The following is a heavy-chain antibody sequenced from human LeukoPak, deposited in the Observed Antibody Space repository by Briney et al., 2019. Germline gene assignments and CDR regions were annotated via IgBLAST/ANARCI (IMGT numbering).Heavy chain of an antibody. V-gene: IGHV4-59*08. J-gene: IGHJ4*02. CDR1: GGSISSGY. D-gene: IGHD3-16*01. CDR3: ARHGGGLFDY. Sequence: KPSETLSLTCTVSGGSISSGYWSWIRQPPGKGLEWIGYIYNSGNINYNPSLKSRVTISVDTSKNQFSLKLSSVTAADTAVYYCARHGGGLFDYWGQGTLVTVSS. CDR2: IYNSGNI.